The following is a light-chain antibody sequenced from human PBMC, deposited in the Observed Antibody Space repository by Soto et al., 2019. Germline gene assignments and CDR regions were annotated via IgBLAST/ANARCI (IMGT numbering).Light chain of an antibody. J-gene: IGLJ7*01. V-gene: IGLV6-57*01. CDR3: QSYDSSNHAV. Sequence: NFMLTQPHSVSESPGKTVTISCTRSSGSIASNDVQWYQQRPGSSPTTVIYEDNQRPSGFPDRFSGSIDSSSNSASLTISGLKNEDEADYYCQSYDSSNHAVFGGGTQLTVL. CDR1: SGSIASND. CDR2: EDN.